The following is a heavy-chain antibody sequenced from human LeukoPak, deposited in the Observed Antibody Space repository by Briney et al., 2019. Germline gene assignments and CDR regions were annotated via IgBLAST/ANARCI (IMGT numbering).Heavy chain of an antibody. CDR2: IYYSGST. CDR3: ASASSGRFYYFDY. D-gene: IGHD1-26*01. Sequence: SETLSLTCTVSGGSISSYYWSWIRQPPGKGLEWIGYIYYSGSTNYNPSLKSRVTISVDTSKNQFSLKLSSVTAADTAVYYCASASSGRFYYFDYWGQGTLVTVSS. CDR1: GGSISSYY. V-gene: IGHV4-59*01. J-gene: IGHJ4*02.